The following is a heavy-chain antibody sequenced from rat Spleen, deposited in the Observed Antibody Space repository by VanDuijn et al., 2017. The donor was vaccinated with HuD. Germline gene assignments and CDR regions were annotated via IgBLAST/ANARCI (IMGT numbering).Heavy chain of an antibody. CDR3: AREVRGILRIITTYYFDY. D-gene: IGHD1-6*01. CDR1: GFTFSDYY. CDR2: ISYDGSST. V-gene: IGHV5-29*01. Sequence: EVQLVESDGGLVQPGRSLKLSCAASGFTFSDYYMAWVRQAPTKGLEWVATISYDGSSTYYRDSVKGRFTISRDNAKSTLYLQMDSLRSEDTATYYCAREVRGILRIITTYYFDYWGQGVMVTVSS. J-gene: IGHJ2*01.